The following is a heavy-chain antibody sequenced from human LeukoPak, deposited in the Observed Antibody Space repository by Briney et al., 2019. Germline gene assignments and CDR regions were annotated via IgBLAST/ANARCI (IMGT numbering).Heavy chain of an antibody. J-gene: IGHJ4*02. Sequence: ASVKVSCKASGYTFTSYYMHWVRQAPGQGLEWMGIINPSGGSTSYAQKFQGRVTMTRDMSTSTVYMELRSLRSDDTAVYYCARTNWNDRGTFDYWGQGTLVTVSS. V-gene: IGHV1-46*01. CDR1: GYTFTSYY. D-gene: IGHD1-1*01. CDR3: ARTNWNDRGTFDY. CDR2: INPSGGST.